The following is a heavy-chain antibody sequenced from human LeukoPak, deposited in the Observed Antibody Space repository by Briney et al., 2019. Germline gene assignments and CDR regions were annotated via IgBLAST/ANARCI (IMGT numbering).Heavy chain of an antibody. J-gene: IGHJ3*02. CDR1: GGSISSYY. Sequence: SETLSLTCTVSGGSISSYYWSWIRQPVGKGLEWIGRIYTSGSTNYNPSLQSRVTMSVDTSKNQFSLKLSSVTAADTAVYYCARDQITPGRYTWELRAGSFDIWGQGTMVTVSS. CDR3: ARDQITPGRYTWELRAGSFDI. CDR2: IYTSGST. V-gene: IGHV4-4*07. D-gene: IGHD1-26*01.